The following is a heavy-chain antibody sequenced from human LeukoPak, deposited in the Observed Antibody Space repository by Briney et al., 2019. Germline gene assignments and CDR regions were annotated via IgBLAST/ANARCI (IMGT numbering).Heavy chain of an antibody. D-gene: IGHD5-12*01. Sequence: GGSLRLSCAASGFTFSSYWMHWVRQAPGKGLVWVSRINSDGSSTSYADSVKGRFTISRDDAKNTLYLQMNSLRAEDMAVYYCARDRYSNWFDPWGQGTLVTVSS. CDR3: ARDRYSNWFDP. CDR1: GFTFSSYW. J-gene: IGHJ5*02. CDR2: INSDGSST. V-gene: IGHV3-74*01.